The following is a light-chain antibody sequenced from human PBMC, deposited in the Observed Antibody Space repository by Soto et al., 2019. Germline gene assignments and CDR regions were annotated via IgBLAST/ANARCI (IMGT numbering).Light chain of an antibody. J-gene: IGLJ1*01. CDR2: DVS. Sequence: QSVLTQPRSVCGSPGQSVTISCTVTSSDVGGYNYVSWYQQHPGKAPKLMIYDVSKRPSGVPDRFSGSKSGNTASLTISGLQAEDEADYYCCSYAGSYTLYVFGTGTKVTVL. V-gene: IGLV2-11*01. CDR3: CSYAGSYTLYV. CDR1: SSDVGGYNY.